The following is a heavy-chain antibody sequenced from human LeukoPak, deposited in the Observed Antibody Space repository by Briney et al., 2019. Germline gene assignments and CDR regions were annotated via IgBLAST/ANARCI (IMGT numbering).Heavy chain of an antibody. Sequence: PGGPLRLSCAASGFTFSSYAMSWVRQAPGKGLEWVSAISGSGGSTYYADSVKGRFTISRDNFKNTLYLQMNSLRAEDTAVYYCAKDVLDAFDIWGQGTMVTVSS. J-gene: IGHJ3*02. CDR1: GFTFSSYA. V-gene: IGHV3-23*01. CDR3: AKDVLDAFDI. CDR2: ISGSGGST.